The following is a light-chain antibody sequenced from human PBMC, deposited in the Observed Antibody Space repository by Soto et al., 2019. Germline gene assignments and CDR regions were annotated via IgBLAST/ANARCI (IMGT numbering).Light chain of an antibody. J-gene: IGKJ1*01. CDR3: QQFHYWWA. CDR1: QNIDNK. Sequence: EIVMTQSPATLSVSPGERATLSRRASQNIDNKLVWYQQKPGQVPRLLIYDASTRATGIPARFSGSGSGTEFTLTISRLQSEDFAFYYCQQFHYWWAFGQGTKVDIK. CDR2: DAS. V-gene: IGKV3-15*01.